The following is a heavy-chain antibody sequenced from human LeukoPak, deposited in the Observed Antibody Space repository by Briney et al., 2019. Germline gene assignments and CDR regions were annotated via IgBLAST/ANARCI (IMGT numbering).Heavy chain of an antibody. D-gene: IGHD6-19*01. J-gene: IGHJ4*02. Sequence: SSETLSLTCAVYGGSFSGYYWSWIRKPPGKGLEWIGEINHSGSTNYNPSLKSRVTISVDTSKNQFSLKLSSVTAADTAVYYCARGNSSGHTLFDYWGQGTLVTVSS. CDR2: INHSGST. V-gene: IGHV4-34*01. CDR1: GGSFSGYY. CDR3: ARGNSSGHTLFDY.